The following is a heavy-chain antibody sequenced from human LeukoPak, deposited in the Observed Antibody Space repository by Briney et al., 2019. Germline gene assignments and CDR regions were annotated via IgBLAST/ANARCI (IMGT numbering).Heavy chain of an antibody. CDR2: IYHSGST. CDR1: GGSISSYY. V-gene: IGHV4-59*01. D-gene: IGHD5-18*01. Sequence: SETLSLTCTVSGGSISSYYWSWIRQPPGKGLEWIGYIYHSGSTNYNPSLQSRVTISADTSKNQFSLRLSSVTAADTAVYYRARGGGYSFTYYYYHAVDVWGQGTTVTVSS. J-gene: IGHJ6*02. CDR3: ARGGGYSFTYYYYHAVDV.